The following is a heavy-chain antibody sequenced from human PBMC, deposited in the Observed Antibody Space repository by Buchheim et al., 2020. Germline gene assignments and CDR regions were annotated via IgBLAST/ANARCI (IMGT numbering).Heavy chain of an antibody. CDR1: GFTFSNYW. CDR3: ARGIAAPGAPWYLDY. J-gene: IGHJ4*02. CDR2: IKQDGSEK. V-gene: IGHV3-7*04. D-gene: IGHD6-6*01. Sequence: EVQLVESGGCLVQPGGSLRLSCAASGFTFSNYWMSWVRQAPGKGLEWVANIKQDGSEKYYVDSVKGRFTISRDNAKNSLYLQMNSLRAEDTAVYYCARGIAAPGAPWYLDYWGQGTL.